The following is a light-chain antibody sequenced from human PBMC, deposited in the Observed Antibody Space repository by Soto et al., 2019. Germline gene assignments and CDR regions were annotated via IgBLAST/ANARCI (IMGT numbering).Light chain of an antibody. CDR1: QSVSSSY. J-gene: IGKJ1*01. CDR3: QQYGSSPRT. Sequence: IVWTQSPGTLSLSPGERATLSCRASQSVSSSYLAWYQQKPGQAPRLLIYGASSRATGIPDRFSGSGSGTDFTLTISRLETEDFAVYYCQQYGSSPRTFGQGTKVDIK. CDR2: GAS. V-gene: IGKV3-20*01.